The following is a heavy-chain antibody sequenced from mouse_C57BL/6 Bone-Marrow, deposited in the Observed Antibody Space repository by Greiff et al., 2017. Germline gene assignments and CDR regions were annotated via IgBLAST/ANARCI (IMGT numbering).Heavy chain of an antibody. V-gene: IGHV1-59*01. Sequence: QVQLQQPGAELVRPGTSVKLSCKASGYTFTSYWMHWVKQRPGQGLEWIGVIDPSDSYTNYNQKFKGKATLTVDTSSSTSYMQLSSLTSEDSAVYYGAHSLRYYAMDYWGQGTSVTVSS. D-gene: IGHD1-1*01. CDR3: AHSLRYYAMDY. CDR1: GYTFTSYW. CDR2: IDPSDSYT. J-gene: IGHJ4*01.